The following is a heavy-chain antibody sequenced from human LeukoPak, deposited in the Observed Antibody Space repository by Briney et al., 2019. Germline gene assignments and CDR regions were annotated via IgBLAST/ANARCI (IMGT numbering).Heavy chain of an antibody. J-gene: IGHJ3*02. CDR3: ARRRIVGSTDDALDI. Sequence: GGSLRLSCAASGFTFSSYAMHWVRQAPGKGLDWTAVISSDGNTQYYADSVKGRFTISRDNSNNTLYLQMNSLRADDTAIYYCARRRIVGSTDDALDIWGQGTMVTLSS. D-gene: IGHD1-26*01. V-gene: IGHV3-30-3*01. CDR2: ISSDGNTQ. CDR1: GFTFSSYA.